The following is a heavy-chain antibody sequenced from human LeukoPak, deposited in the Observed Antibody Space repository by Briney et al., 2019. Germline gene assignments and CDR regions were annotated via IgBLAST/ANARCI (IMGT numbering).Heavy chain of an antibody. CDR1: GGSVSSGSYY. CDR3: ARSHCSSTSCPDYFDY. V-gene: IGHV4-61*01. CDR2: IYYSGST. J-gene: IGHJ4*02. D-gene: IGHD2-2*01. Sequence: SETLSLTCTVSGGSVSSGSYYWGWIQQPPGKGLEWIGYIYYSGSTNYNPSLKSRVTISVDTSKNQFSLKLSSVTAADTAVYYCARSHCSSTSCPDYFDYWGQGTLVTVSS.